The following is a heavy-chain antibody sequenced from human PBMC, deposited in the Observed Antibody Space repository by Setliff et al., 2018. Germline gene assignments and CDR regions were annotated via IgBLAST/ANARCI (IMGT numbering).Heavy chain of an antibody. J-gene: IGHJ4*02. CDR3: ATIDSLFYYLDF. CDR2: VHHSGSL. D-gene: IGHD3-10*01. CDR1: ADSISSSSQY. Sequence: SETLSLTCSVSADSISSSSQYWGLIRQPPGKGLEWVGGVHHSGSLYYNPSLKSRVSISLDTSKKQFTLKLSSVTAADAAVYYCATIDSLFYYLDFWSQGTLVTVSS. V-gene: IGHV4-39*06.